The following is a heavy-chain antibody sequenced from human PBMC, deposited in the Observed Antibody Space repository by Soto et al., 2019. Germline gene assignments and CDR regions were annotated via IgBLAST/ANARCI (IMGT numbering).Heavy chain of an antibody. Sequence: GGSLRLSCAASGFTFSNAWMSWVRQAPGKGLEWVGRIKSKTDGGTTDYAAPVKGRFTISRDDSKNTLYLQMNSLKTEDTAVYYCTTVFGAAAGMNYYYGMDVWGQGTTVTVSS. CDR3: TTVFGAAAGMNYYYGMDV. CDR2: IKSKTDGGTT. V-gene: IGHV3-15*01. CDR1: GFTFSNAW. D-gene: IGHD6-13*01. J-gene: IGHJ6*02.